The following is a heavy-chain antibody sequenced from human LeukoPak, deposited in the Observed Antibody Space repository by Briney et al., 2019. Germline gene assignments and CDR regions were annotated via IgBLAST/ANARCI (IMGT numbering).Heavy chain of an antibody. D-gene: IGHD6-19*01. CDR2: IYHSGST. V-gene: IGHV4-38-2*02. Sequence: SETLSLTYTVSGYSISSGYYWGWIRQPPGKGLEWIGSIYHSGSTYYNPSLKSRVTISVDTSKNQFSLKLSSVTAADTAVYYCARDSVAVAGTVYFDYWGQGTLVTVSS. J-gene: IGHJ4*02. CDR3: ARDSVAVAGTVYFDY. CDR1: GYSISSGYY.